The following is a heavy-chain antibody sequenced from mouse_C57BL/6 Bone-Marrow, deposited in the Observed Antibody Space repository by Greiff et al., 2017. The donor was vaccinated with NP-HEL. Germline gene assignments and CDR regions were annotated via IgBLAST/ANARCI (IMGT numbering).Heavy chain of an antibody. CDR2: IYPRSGNT. Sequence: VQLVESGAELARPGASVKLSCKASGYTFTSYGISWVKQRTGQGLEWIGEIYPRSGNTYYNEKFKGKATLTADKSSSTAYMELRSLTSEDSAVYFCARGKSYYYGSRLAYWGQGTLVTVSA. CDR1: GYTFTSYG. CDR3: ARGKSYYYGSRLAY. V-gene: IGHV1-81*01. D-gene: IGHD1-1*01. J-gene: IGHJ3*01.